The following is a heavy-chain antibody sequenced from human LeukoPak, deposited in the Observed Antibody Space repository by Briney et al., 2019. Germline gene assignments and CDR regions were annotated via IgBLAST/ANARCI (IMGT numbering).Heavy chain of an antibody. Sequence: SQTLSLTCTVSGGSISSGDYYWSWIRQPPGKGLEWIGYIYYSGSTYYNPSLKSRVTISVDTSKNQFSLKLSAVTAADTAVYYCARAYKKQWLVSNWGQGTLVTVSS. V-gene: IGHV4-30-4*08. J-gene: IGHJ4*02. CDR3: ARAYKKQWLVSN. CDR2: IYYSGST. D-gene: IGHD6-19*01. CDR1: GGSISSGDYY.